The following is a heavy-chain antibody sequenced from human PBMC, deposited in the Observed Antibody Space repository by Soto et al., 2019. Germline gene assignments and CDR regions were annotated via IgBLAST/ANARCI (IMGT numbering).Heavy chain of an antibody. CDR1: GFTFGDYA. J-gene: IGHJ3*02. Sequence: GGSLRLSCTASGFTFGDYAMSWVRQAPGKGLEWVGFIRSKAYGGKTEYAASVKGRFTISRDDSKSIAYLQMNSLKTEDTAVYYCTSHYDFWSGYNRDAFDIWGQGTMVTVSS. V-gene: IGHV3-49*04. CDR3: TSHYDFWSGYNRDAFDI. D-gene: IGHD3-3*01. CDR2: IRSKAYGGKT.